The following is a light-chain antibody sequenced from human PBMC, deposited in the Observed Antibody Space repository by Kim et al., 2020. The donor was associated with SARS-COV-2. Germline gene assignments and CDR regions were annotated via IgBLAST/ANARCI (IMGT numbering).Light chain of an antibody. CDR1: QSVNSRY. J-gene: IGKJ2*01. V-gene: IGKV3-20*01. CDR2: GAS. Sequence: LTPGERGTRSCRASQSVNSRYLAWYQVKPGQAPRLLIFGASSWATGVPDRFSGSGSGTDFTLTISSLEPEDFAVYYCQQYGTLPYTFGQGTKLEIK. CDR3: QQYGTLPYT.